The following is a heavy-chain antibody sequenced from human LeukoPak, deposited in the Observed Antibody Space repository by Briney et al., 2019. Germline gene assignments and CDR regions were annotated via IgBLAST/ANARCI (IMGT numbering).Heavy chain of an antibody. D-gene: IGHD6-13*01. CDR2: INHSGNT. V-gene: IGHV4-34*01. CDR3: ARHESFRSSWNY. Sequence: PSETLSLTCAVYGGSFRDYYWGWIRQPPGKGLEWIGEINHSGNTNYNPSLKSRVTISVDTSKNQFSLKLSSVTAADTAVYYCARHESFRSSWNYWVQGTLVTVSS. CDR1: GGSFRDYY. J-gene: IGHJ4*02.